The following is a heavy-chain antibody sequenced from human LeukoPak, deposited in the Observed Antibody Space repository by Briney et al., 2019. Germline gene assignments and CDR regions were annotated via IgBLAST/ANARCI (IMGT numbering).Heavy chain of an antibody. J-gene: IGHJ4*02. V-gene: IGHV3-66*01. CDR2: IYSGGST. Sequence: GGSLRLSCAASGFTVSSNYMSWVRQAPGKGLEWVSVIYSGGSTYYADSVKGRFTISRDNSKNTLYLQMNNRRAEDTAVYYCARDKNGWRYFDYWGQGTLVTVSS. CDR1: GFTVSSNY. D-gene: IGHD5-24*01. CDR3: ARDKNGWRYFDY.